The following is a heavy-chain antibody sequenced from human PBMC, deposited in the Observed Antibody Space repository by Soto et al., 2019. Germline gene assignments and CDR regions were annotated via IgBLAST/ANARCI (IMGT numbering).Heavy chain of an antibody. D-gene: IGHD4-17*01. J-gene: IGHJ4*02. CDR3: ARLSSGYGDYDHFDY. Sequence: GGSLRLSCAASGFPFSSYSMNWVRQAPGKGLEWVSSISSSSSYIYYADSVKGRFTISRDNAKNSLYLQMNSLRAEDTAVYYCARLSSGYGDYDHFDYWGQGTLVTVSS. CDR2: ISSSSSYI. V-gene: IGHV3-21*01. CDR1: GFPFSSYS.